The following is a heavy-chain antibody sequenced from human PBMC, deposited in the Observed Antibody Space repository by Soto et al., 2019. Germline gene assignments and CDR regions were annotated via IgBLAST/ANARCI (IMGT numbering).Heavy chain of an antibody. D-gene: IGHD4-17*01. Sequence: QVQLVESGGGVVQPGTSLRLSCVASGFNFNTYGMHWVRQAPGKGLEWVAVIWFDESDNYYADSVKGRFTISRDSSKNPLYLHMNSLRDEDTAVYYCARNLRWEPQFDNWGQGTLVNVSS. CDR2: IWFDESDN. J-gene: IGHJ4*02. CDR3: ARNLRWEPQFDN. V-gene: IGHV3-33*01. CDR1: GFNFNTYG.